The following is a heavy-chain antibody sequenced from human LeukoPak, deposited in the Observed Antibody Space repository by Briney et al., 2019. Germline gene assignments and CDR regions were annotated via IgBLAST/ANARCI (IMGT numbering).Heavy chain of an antibody. CDR1: GFTFSSYS. CDR2: ISSSSSTI. D-gene: IGHD3-10*02. J-gene: IGHJ6*04. Sequence: GGSLRLSCAASGFTFSSYSMNWVRQAPGKGLEWVSYISSSSSTIYYADSVRGRFTISRDNAKNSLYLQMNSLRAEDTAVYYCAELGITMIGGVWGKGTTVTISS. CDR3: AELGITMIGGV. V-gene: IGHV3-48*04.